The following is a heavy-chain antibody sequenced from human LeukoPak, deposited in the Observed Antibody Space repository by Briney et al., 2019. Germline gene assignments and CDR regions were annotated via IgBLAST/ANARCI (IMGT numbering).Heavy chain of an antibody. D-gene: IGHD3-22*01. CDR1: PFIFSRYS. V-gene: IGHV4-34*01. CDR2: INHSGST. CDR3: ASLGGDYYW. J-gene: IGHJ4*02. Sequence: GSVRLSCAVSPFIFSRYSINWVRQAPGKGLEWIGEINHSGSTNYNPSLKSRVTISVDTSKNQFSLKLSSVTAADTAVYYCASLGGDYYWWGQGTLVTVSS.